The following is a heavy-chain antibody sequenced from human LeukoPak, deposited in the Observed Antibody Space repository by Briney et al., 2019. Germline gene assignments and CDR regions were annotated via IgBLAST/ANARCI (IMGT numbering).Heavy chain of an antibody. CDR2: ISSSSSYI. V-gene: IGHV3-21*01. CDR3: ARAYSGSYSRYYYYYYYMDV. Sequence: GGSLRLSCAASGFTFSSYSMNWVRQAPGKGLEWVSSISSSSSYIYYADSVKGRFTISRDNAKNSLYLQMNGLRAEDTAVYYCARAYSGSYSRYYYYYYYMDVWGKGTTVTVSS. J-gene: IGHJ6*03. D-gene: IGHD1-26*01. CDR1: GFTFSSYS.